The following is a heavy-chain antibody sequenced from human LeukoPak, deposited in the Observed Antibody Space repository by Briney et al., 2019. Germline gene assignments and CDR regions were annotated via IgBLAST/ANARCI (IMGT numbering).Heavy chain of an antibody. Sequence: SETLSLTCTASGFSVSSGGYYWSWLRQHPGQGLEWIGYIYYSRSTYYNPSLQSRVTITVNTSKNQFSLKLSSVTAADTAVYYCARSAQTVTTFPLDYWGQGTLVTVSS. CDR2: IYYSRST. CDR1: GFSVSSGGYY. CDR3: ARSAQTVTTFPLDY. V-gene: IGHV4-31*03. D-gene: IGHD4-17*01. J-gene: IGHJ4*02.